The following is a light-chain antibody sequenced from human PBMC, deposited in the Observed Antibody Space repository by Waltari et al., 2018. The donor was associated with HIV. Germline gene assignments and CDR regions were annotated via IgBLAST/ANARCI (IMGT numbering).Light chain of an antibody. CDR1: SSDVCAYIY. J-gene: IGLJ2*01. Sequence: QSALPQPPSASGSRGQSVTIPCTGTSSDVCAYIYVSWYQQYPGMAPKLIIYEVNKRPSGVPDRFSGSKSGNTASLTVSGLQTEDEADFYCSSYAGSAVVFGGGTKLTVL. CDR2: EVN. CDR3: SSYAGSAVV. V-gene: IGLV2-8*01.